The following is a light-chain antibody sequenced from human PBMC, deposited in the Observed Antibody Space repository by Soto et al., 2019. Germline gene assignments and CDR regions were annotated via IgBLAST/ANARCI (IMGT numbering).Light chain of an antibody. CDR2: DVS. CDR1: SNDIGGYNY. CDR3: SSYGASSTL. V-gene: IGLV2-14*03. Sequence: QSALTQPASVSGSPGQSITIPCTGTSNDIGGYNYVSWYQQHPGKVPKLMIFDVSYRPSGISDRFSGSKSGNTASLTISGLQPEDGADYYCSSYGASSTLFGGGPQLTVL. J-gene: IGLJ2*01.